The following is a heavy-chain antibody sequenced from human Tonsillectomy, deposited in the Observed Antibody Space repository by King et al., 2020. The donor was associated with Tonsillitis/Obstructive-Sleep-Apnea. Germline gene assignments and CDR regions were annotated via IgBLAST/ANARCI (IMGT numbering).Heavy chain of an antibody. Sequence: VQLQQWGAGLLKPPETLSLTCAVYGGSFSGYYWSWIRQPPGKGLDWIGEINHSGSTNYNPSLKSRVTISVDTSKNQFSLKLSSVTAADTAVYYCARARNIAARWNWFDPWGQGTLVTVSS. V-gene: IGHV4-34*01. J-gene: IGHJ5*02. D-gene: IGHD6-6*01. CDR1: GGSFSGYY. CDR3: ARARNIAARWNWFDP. CDR2: INHSGST.